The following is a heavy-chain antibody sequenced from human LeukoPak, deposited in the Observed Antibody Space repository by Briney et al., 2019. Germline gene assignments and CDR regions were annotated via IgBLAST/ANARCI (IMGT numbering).Heavy chain of an antibody. J-gene: IGHJ5*02. CDR3: AKRCFSSSCSDSRWFDP. CDR2: IVGGGGNT. D-gene: IGHD2-2*01. V-gene: IGHV3-23*01. Sequence: GGSLGLSCAASGFTFSTYAMSWVRQAPGKGLEWVSAIVGGGGNTFYPDPVKGRFTISRDNSQNTLYLPMNSLRAEDTAVYYCAKRCFSSSCSDSRWFDPWGLGTLVTVSS. CDR1: GFTFSTYA.